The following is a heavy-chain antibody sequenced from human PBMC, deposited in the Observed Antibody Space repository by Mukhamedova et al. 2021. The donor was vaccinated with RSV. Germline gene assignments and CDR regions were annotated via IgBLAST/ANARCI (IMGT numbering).Heavy chain of an antibody. CDR3: ARAMYYYDSSGYSAFDY. CDR2: ISYDGSNQ. J-gene: IGHJ4*02. Sequence: EWVAVISYDGSNQYYADSVKGRFTISRDNSKNTLYLQMNSLRAEDTAVNYCARAMYYYDSSGYSAFDYWGQGTRVTASS. D-gene: IGHD3-22*01. V-gene: IGHV3-30-3*01.